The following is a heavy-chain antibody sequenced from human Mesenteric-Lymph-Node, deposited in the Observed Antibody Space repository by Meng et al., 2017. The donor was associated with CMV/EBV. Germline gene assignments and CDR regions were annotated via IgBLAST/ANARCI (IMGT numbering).Heavy chain of an antibody. CDR1: GYTFTSYG. Sequence: ASVQVSCKASGYTFTSYGISWVRQAPGQGLEWMGWISAYNGNTNYAQKLQGRVTMTADTSTSTDYLELRSLRSDDTAVYYCARDTPGVVVIATPQEYFQHWGQGTLVTVSS. D-gene: IGHD2-21*01. CDR3: ARDTPGVVVIATPQEYFQH. J-gene: IGHJ1*01. V-gene: IGHV1-18*01. CDR2: ISAYNGNT.